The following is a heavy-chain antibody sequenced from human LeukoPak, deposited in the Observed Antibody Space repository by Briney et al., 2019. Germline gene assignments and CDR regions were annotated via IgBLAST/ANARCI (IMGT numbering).Heavy chain of an antibody. V-gene: IGHV1-24*01. D-gene: IGHD3-3*01. CDR2: CHPEEGET. J-gene: IGHJ6*03. CDR3: ASGRTIFYYYMDV. Sequence: GASVKVSCKVFGYTLTELCMHWVRQAPGKGLEWMGGCHPEEGETIYAQKFQGRVTMTEDTSTDTAYMELSRLRSDDTAVYYCASGRTIFYYYMDVWGKGTTVTISS. CDR1: GYTLTELC.